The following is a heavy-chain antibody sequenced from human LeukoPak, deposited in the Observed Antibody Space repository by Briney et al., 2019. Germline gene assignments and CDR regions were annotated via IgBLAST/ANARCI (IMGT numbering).Heavy chain of an antibody. J-gene: IGHJ4*02. CDR2: ISSSSSYI. D-gene: IGHD5-12*01. CDR1: GFTFSSYS. V-gene: IGHV3-21*01. CDR3: ARDLDGDIVATIEGGYYFDY. Sequence: GGSLRLSCAASGFTFSSYSMNWVRQAPGKGLEWVSSISSSSSYIYYADSVKGRFTISRDNAKNSLYLQMNSLRAEDTAVYYCARDLDGDIVATIEGGYYFDYWGQGTLDSVSS.